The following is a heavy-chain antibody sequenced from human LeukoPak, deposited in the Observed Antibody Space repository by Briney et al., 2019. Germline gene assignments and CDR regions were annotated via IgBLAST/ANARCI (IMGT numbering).Heavy chain of an antibody. CDR1: GFTFTSYA. D-gene: IGHD2-2*01. Sequence: GGSLRLSCAASGFTFTSYAVTWVRQAPGKGLERVSAISGRGGSTYYADSVKGRFTISRDNSKNTLYLQMNSLRAEDTALYYCAKGYCISTSCSFDSWGQGTLVTVSS. J-gene: IGHJ4*02. CDR2: ISGRGGST. CDR3: AKGYCISTSCSFDS. V-gene: IGHV3-23*01.